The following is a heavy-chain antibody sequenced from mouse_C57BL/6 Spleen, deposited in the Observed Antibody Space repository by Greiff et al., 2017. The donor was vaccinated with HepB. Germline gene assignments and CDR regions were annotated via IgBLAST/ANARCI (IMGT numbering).Heavy chain of an antibody. CDR2: IYPGDGDT. D-gene: IGHD4-1*01. J-gene: IGHJ2*01. V-gene: IGHV1-82*01. Sequence: VQLQQSGPELVKPGASVKISCKASGYAFSSSWMNWVKQRPGKGLEWIGRIYPGDGDTNYNGKFKGKATLTADKSSSTAYLQLSSLTSEDSAVYICEINWAWDYWGQGTTLTVSS. CDR1: GYAFSSSW. CDR3: EINWAWDY.